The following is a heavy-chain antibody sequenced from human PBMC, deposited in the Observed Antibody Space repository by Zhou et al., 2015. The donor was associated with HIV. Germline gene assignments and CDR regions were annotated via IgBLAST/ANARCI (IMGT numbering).Heavy chain of an antibody. J-gene: IGHJ4*02. CDR3: AREDTAMAFDY. V-gene: IGHV1-69*12. CDR2: IIPIFGTA. D-gene: IGHD5-18*01. Sequence: QDQFVQSGPAVREPGSSVKVSCRTPTGTLNIYGISWVRQVPGQGLEWMGGIIPIFGTANYAQKFQGRVTITADESTSTAYMELSSLRSEDTAVYYCAREDTAMAFDYWGQGTLVTVSS. CDR1: TGTLNIYG.